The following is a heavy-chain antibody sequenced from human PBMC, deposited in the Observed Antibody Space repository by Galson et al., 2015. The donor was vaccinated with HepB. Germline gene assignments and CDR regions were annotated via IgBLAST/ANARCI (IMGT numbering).Heavy chain of an antibody. CDR1: GFTFSSYG. Sequence: SLRLSCAASGFTFSSYGMHWVRQAPGKGLEWVAVIWYDGSNKYYADSVKGRFTISRDNSKNTLYLQMNSLRAEDTAVYYCARVPDYYGSGSYYDYWGQGTLVTVSS. CDR2: IWYDGSNK. V-gene: IGHV3-33*08. CDR3: ARVPDYYGSGSYYDY. J-gene: IGHJ4*02. D-gene: IGHD3-10*01.